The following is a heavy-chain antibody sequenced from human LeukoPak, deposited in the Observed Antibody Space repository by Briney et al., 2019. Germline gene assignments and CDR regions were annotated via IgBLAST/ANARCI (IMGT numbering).Heavy chain of an antibody. J-gene: IGHJ4*02. CDR3: ARDGGFGELLVDY. Sequence: GGSLRLSCAASGFTFSSYGMSWVRQAPGKGLEWVSAISGSGGSTYYADSVKGRFTISRDNSKNTLYLQMNSLRAEDTAVYYCARDGGFGELLVDYWGQGTLVTVSS. CDR2: ISGSGGST. V-gene: IGHV3-23*01. CDR1: GFTFSSYG. D-gene: IGHD3-10*01.